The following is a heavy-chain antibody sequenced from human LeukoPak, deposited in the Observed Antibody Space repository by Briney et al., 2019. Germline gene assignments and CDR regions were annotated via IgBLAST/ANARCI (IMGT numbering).Heavy chain of an antibody. V-gene: IGHV3-23*01. CDR1: GFTFSSCA. CDR2: FSGSGGST. J-gene: IGHJ4*02. CDR3: ARAHGAYPFDY. D-gene: IGHD4/OR15-4a*01. Sequence: GGSLRLSCAASGFTFSSCAMSWVRQAPGKGLECISGFSGSGGSTYYADSVKGRFTISRDNSKNTLYLQMNSLRAEDTAVYYCARAHGAYPFDYWGQGTLVTVSS.